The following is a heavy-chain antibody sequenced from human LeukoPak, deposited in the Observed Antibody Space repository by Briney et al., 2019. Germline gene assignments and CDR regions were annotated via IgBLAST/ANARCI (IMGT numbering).Heavy chain of an antibody. CDR3: ARDGTSSWYSGLVPF. V-gene: IGHV1-2*02. J-gene: IGHJ4*02. D-gene: IGHD6-13*01. Sequence: GASVKVSCKASGYTFTGYYMHWVRQAPGQGLEWMRWINPNSGGTNYAQKFQGRVTMTRDTSISTAYMELSRLRSDDTAVYYCARDGTSSWYSGLVPFWGQGTLVTVSS. CDR1: GYTFTGYY. CDR2: INPNSGGT.